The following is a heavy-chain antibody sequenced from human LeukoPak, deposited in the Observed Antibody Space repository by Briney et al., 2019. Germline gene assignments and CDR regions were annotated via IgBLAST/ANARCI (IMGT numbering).Heavy chain of an antibody. V-gene: IGHV1-2*02. CDR3: ARTGTPTADWFDP. J-gene: IGHJ5*02. CDR1: GYTFTGYY. CDR2: INPNSGAT. Sequence: VASVKVSFRASGYTFTGYYMHWVRQALGQGLEWMGWINPNSGATNYAQNFQGRVTMTRDTSISTAYMELSRLRSDDTAFYYCARTGTPTADWFDPWGQGTLVTVSS. D-gene: IGHD1-1*01.